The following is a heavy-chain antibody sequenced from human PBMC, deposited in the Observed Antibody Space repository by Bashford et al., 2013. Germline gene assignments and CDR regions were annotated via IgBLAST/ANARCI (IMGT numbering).Heavy chain of an antibody. Sequence: SETLSLTCSVSGGSITNYYWSWIRQPPGKGLEWIGQIYYGGSSTYNPSLKSRVTMSVDTSKNQFSMKLSSVTPADTAVYYCVRSHGAYWGQGALVTVSS. CDR3: VRSHGAY. J-gene: IGHJ4*02. CDR2: IYYGGSS. D-gene: IGHD4/OR15-4a*01. V-gene: IGHV4-59*01. CDR1: GGSITNYY.